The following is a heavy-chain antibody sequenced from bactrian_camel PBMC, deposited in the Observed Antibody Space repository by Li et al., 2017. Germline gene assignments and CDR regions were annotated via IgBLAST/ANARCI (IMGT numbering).Heavy chain of an antibody. D-gene: IGHD5*01. J-gene: IGHJ4*01. CDR1: ISSFC. V-gene: IGHV3S53*01. CDR2: INSAEFI. CDR3: AAGCPEGPYGLDDLIGAGRASY. Sequence: HVQLVESGGGSAQAGGSLTLSCEYSISSFCMGWFRQVPGKEREGVATINSAEFISYVDSVKGRFTISKDNAKKTLYLQMNNLRPEDTAMYFCAAGCPEGPYGLDDLIGAGRASYWGQGTQVTVS.